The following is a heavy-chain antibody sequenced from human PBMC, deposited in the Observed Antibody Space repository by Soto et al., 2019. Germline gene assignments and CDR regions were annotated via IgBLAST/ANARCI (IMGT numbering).Heavy chain of an antibody. Sequence: ASVKVSCKASGYTFTGYYMHWVRQAPGQGLEWMGWINPNSGGTNYAQKFQGWVTMTRDTSISTAYMELSRLRSDDTAVYYCARVIRGAYYNSPLDTWGQGTVVTVSS. CDR2: INPNSGGT. CDR1: GYTFTGYY. V-gene: IGHV1-2*04. CDR3: ARVIRGAYYNSPLDT. D-gene: IGHD3-10*01. J-gene: IGHJ5*02.